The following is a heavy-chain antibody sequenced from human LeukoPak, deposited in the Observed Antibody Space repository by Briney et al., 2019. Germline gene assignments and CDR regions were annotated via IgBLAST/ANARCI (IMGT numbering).Heavy chain of an antibody. CDR3: ARAKYSSRWSLDY. CDR1: GFTFSSYW. CDR2: INSDGRST. D-gene: IGHD6-13*01. J-gene: IGHJ4*02. Sequence: PGGSLRLSCAASGFTFSSYWMHWVRQVPGKGLVWVSHINSDGRSTTYADSVKGRFTISRDNGNNTMYLQMNSLRAEDTAIYYCARAKYSSRWSLDYWGQGALVTVSS. V-gene: IGHV3-74*01.